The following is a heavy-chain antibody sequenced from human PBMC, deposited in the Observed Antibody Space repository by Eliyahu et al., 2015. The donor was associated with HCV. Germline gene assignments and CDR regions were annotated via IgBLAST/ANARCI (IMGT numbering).Heavy chain of an antibody. V-gene: IGHV4-4*07. D-gene: IGHD3-3*01. CDR2: IYSSGST. Sequence: QVQLQESGPGLVKPSDTLSLTCTVSGGSIXSYYWSWIRQPAGKGLEWIGRIYSSGSTNYNPSLKSRVTMSVDTSKNQFSLKVSSVTAADTAVYYCARDRYFDFWSGHGSDAFDIWGQGTMVTVSS. CDR1: GGSIXSYY. CDR3: ARDRYFDFWSGHGSDAFDI. J-gene: IGHJ3*02.